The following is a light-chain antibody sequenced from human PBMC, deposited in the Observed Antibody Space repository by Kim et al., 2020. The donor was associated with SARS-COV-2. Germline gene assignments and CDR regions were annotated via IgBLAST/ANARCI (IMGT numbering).Light chain of an antibody. CDR2: FYNNGRL. V-gene: IGLV4-69*01. CDR1: GRHNTIA. J-gene: IGLJ2*01. Sequence: ALVKGTGMLSGRHNTIAVAWLQQLPGKGPRYLMRFYNNGRLAKGDGAPDRFSGSSSGSEYCLTFSGLQSEDGADYYCQSWSSGIGVFGGGTQLTVL. CDR3: QSWSSGIGV.